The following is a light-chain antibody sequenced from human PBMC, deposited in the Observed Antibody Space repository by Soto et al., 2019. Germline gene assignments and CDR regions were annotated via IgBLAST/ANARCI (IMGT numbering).Light chain of an antibody. Sequence: EIVLTQSPGTLSLSPGERATLSCRASQSVSSSYLAWYQQKPGQAPRLLIYGASSRATGIPDRFSGSGSGPDVTLTISRLEPEDFAVYYCQQYCSSPRTFGQGTKVEIK. CDR3: QQYCSSPRT. J-gene: IGKJ1*01. CDR2: GAS. V-gene: IGKV3-20*01. CDR1: QSVSSSY.